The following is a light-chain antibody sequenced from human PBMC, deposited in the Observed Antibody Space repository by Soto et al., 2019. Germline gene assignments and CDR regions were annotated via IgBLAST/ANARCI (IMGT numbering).Light chain of an antibody. V-gene: IGLV2-23*01. CDR2: EGS. Sequence: QSALTQPASVSGSPGQSITISCTGTSSDVDVGSYNLVSWYQQHPGKAPKLMIYEGSKRPSGVSNRFSGSKSGNTASLTISGLQAEDEADYYCCSYAGSRVFGTGTKVTVL. CDR3: CSYAGSRV. J-gene: IGLJ1*01. CDR1: SSDVDVGSYNL.